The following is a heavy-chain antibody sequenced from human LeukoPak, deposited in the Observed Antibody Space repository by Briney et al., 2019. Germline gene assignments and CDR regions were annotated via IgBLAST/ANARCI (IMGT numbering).Heavy chain of an antibody. J-gene: IGHJ2*01. V-gene: IGHV4-4*07. D-gene: IGHD3-10*01. Sequence: SETLSLTCTVSGGSISSYYWSWIRQPAGKGLEWIGRIYTSGSTNYNPSLKSRVTMSVDTSKNQFSLKLSSVTAADTAVYYCAGSSITMVSRDWYFDLWGRGTLVTVPS. CDR1: GGSISSYY. CDR2: IYTSGST. CDR3: AGSSITMVSRDWYFDL.